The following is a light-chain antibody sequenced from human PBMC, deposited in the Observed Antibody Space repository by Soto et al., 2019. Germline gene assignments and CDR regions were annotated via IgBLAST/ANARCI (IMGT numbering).Light chain of an antibody. J-gene: IGLJ3*02. CDR3: QTWGSDRV. CDR2: VDSDGSH. V-gene: IGLV4-69*01. Sequence: QAVVTQSPSASASLGASVKLTCTLSNEHSSYTIAWHQQQPEKGPRFLMNVDSDGSHNKGDGIPDRFSGSSSGAERYLTISTLQSEDEADYYCQTWGSDRVFGGGTKLTVL. CDR1: NEHSSYT.